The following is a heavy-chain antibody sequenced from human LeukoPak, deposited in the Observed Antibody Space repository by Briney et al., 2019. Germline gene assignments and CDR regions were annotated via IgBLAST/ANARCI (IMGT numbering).Heavy chain of an antibody. CDR2: ISAYNGNT. D-gene: IGHD2-2*02. J-gene: IGHJ4*02. V-gene: IGHV1-18*01. Sequence: ASVKVSCKASGYTFTSYGISWVRQAPGQGLEWMGWISAYNGNTNYAQKLQGRVTMTTDTSTSTAYMELRSLRSDDTAVYYCARMGGGCSSTSCYTFDYWGQGTLVTVSS. CDR1: GYTFTSYG. CDR3: ARMGGGCSSTSCYTFDY.